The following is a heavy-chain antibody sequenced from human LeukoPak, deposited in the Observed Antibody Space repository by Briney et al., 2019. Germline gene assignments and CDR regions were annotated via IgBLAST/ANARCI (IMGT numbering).Heavy chain of an antibody. CDR1: VYTFTGYY. D-gene: IGHD4-23*01. V-gene: IGHV1-2*02. CDR2: INPNSSVT. CDR3: ARERGGNSPFDF. J-gene: IGHJ4*02. Sequence: ASVKFSCKTSVYTFTGYYMHWVRQAPGQGLEWIGWINPNSSVTNYAQRLEGGVTMTRETSIRAAYMELRWLTSDDTAVYYCARERGGNSPFDFWGQGTLVTVSS.